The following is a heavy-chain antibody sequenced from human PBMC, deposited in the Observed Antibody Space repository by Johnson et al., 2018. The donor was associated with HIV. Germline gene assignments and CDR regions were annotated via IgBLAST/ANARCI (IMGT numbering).Heavy chain of an antibody. V-gene: IGHV3-30*02. D-gene: IGHD1-26*01. CDR2: IRYDGSNK. CDR1: GFTFSSYG. J-gene: IGHJ3*02. CDR3: AKDSRRWGAFSDAFDI. Sequence: QPGRSLRLSCAASGFTFSSYGMHWVRQAPGKGLEWVAVIRYDGSNKYYADSVKGRFTISRDNSKNTLYLQMNSLRAEDTAVYYCAKDSRRWGAFSDAFDIWGQGTMVTVSS.